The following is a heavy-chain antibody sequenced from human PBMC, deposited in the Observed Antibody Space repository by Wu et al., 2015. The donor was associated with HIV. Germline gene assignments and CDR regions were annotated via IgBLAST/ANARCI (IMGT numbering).Heavy chain of an antibody. V-gene: IGHV1-8*01. CDR1: GYIFTSYD. D-gene: IGHD3/OR15-3a*01. J-gene: IGHJ6*02. CDR2: MNPYSGNP. CDR3: ARTRNYYFGMDV. Sequence: QVHLVQSGVEVKKPGASVKVSCKTSGYIFTSYDINWVRRAPGQGLEWMGWMNPYSGNPGYAQTFQGRVTMTRNVSTNTAYMELGSLRPDDTAVYYCARTRNYYFGMDVWGQGTTVAVSS.